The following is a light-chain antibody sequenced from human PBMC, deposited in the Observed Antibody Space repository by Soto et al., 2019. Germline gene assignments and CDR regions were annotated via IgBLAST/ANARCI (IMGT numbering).Light chain of an antibody. Sequence: DIQMTQSPSTLSSSVGDRVTITCRASQSINRWLAWYQQKPGKATKLLITDASSLASGVPSRVSGSGSGTEFTVTISRLQPDDSATYYCQQYNSYLYTFGQGTKLEIK. CDR1: QSINRW. V-gene: IGKV1-5*01. CDR3: QQYNSYLYT. J-gene: IGKJ2*01. CDR2: DAS.